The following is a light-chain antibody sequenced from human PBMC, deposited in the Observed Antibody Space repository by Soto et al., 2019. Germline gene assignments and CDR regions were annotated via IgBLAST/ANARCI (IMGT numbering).Light chain of an antibody. CDR2: DAS. J-gene: IGKJ1*01. Sequence: EIVLTQSPGTLSLSPGQRATLSCRASESISRDYLAWYQQRLGQAPRLLIYDASYRATGIPDRFSGSGSGTDFTLTISRLEPEDFAMYYCLHHGSSLWTFGQGTKVDIK. V-gene: IGKV3-20*01. CDR3: LHHGSSLWT. CDR1: ESISRDY.